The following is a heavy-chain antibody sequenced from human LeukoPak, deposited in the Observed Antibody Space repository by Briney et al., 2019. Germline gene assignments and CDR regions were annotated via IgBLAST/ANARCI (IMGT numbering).Heavy chain of an antibody. CDR2: ISSSSSFI. V-gene: IGHV3-21*01. CDR1: GFTFSPYT. J-gene: IGHJ6*03. D-gene: IGHD3-10*01. Sequence: GGSLRLSCAASGFTFSPYTMNWVRQAPGKGLEWVSSISSSSSFIYYADSVKGRFTISRDNSKNTLYLQVNSLRAEDTAVYYCARGGSGSYYYYFYYMDVWGKGTTVTVSS. CDR3: ARGGSGSYYYYFYYMDV.